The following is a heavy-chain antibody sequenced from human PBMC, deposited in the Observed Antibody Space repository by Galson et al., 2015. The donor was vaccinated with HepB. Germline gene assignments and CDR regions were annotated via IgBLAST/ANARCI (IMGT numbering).Heavy chain of an antibody. Sequence: SVRISCAASGFTVSSNYMSWVRQAPGKGLEWVSVIYSSGSTYYADSVRGRFTISRDNSKNTLYLQMNSLRAEDTAVYYCAKIDFWSDGGGYWGQGTLVTVSS. V-gene: IGHV3-53*01. D-gene: IGHD3-3*01. CDR1: GFTVSSNY. J-gene: IGHJ4*02. CDR2: IYSSGST. CDR3: AKIDFWSDGGGY.